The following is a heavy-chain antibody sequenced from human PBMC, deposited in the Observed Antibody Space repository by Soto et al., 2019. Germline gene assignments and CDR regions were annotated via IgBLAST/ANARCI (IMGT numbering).Heavy chain of an antibody. V-gene: IGHV1-2*02. CDR3: ARDRGGIVVCPIFGVAD. CDR2: INPNSGST. D-gene: IGHD3-3*02. J-gene: IGHJ4*02. CDR1: GYTFTGYY. Sequence: SVKVSCQASGYTFTGYYMHWVRQAPGQGLEWMGWINPNSGSTNYAQKFQGRVTMTRDTSISTAYMELSRLRADDTAVYYCARDRGGIVVCPIFGVADWGQGTLVTVSS.